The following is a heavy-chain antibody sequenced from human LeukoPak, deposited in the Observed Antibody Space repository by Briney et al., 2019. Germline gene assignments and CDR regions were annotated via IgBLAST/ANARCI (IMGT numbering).Heavy chain of an antibody. Sequence: PTDTLSLTCASSGESVTNHYGSWIRQPPGQELECIGYIDYSGSTNYHPSLKRRLTMAEDTSKRQYSLKLSPVNCADTPLYSRARVSNSDSRGYYWGFDFWGQGTLVTVSS. CDR2: IDYSGST. J-gene: IGHJ4*02. V-gene: IGHV4-59*08. D-gene: IGHD3-22*01. CDR3: ARVSNSDSRGYYWGFDF. CDR1: GESVTNHY.